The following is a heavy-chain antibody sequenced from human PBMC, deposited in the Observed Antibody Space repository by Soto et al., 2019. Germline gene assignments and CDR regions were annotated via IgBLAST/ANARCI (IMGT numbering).Heavy chain of an antibody. D-gene: IGHD3-3*01. CDR2: IKQDGSEK. J-gene: IGHJ5*02. CDR3: ARDLRVTYYDFWSGYPGDWFDP. Sequence: GGSLRLSCAASGFTFSSYWMSWVRQAPGKGLEWVANIKQDGSEKYYVDSVKGRFTISRDNAKNSLYLQMNSLRAEDTAVYYCARDLRVTYYDFWSGYPGDWFDPWGQGTLVTVSS. CDR1: GFTFSSYW. V-gene: IGHV3-7*01.